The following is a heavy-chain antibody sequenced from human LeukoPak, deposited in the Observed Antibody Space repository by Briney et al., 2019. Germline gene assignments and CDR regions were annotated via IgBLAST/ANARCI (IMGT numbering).Heavy chain of an antibody. D-gene: IGHD3-10*01. Sequence: SVKVCCKASGGTFSSYAISWVRQAPGQGLEWMGGIFPIFGTANYAQKFQGRVTMTEDTSTDTAYMELSSLRSEDTAVYYCAVWFGESQFDYWGQGTLVTVSS. CDR3: AVWFGESQFDY. V-gene: IGHV1-69*06. J-gene: IGHJ4*02. CDR1: GGTFSSYA. CDR2: IFPIFGTA.